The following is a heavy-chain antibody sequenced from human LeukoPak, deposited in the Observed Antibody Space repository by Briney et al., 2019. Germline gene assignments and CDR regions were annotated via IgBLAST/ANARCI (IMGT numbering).Heavy chain of an antibody. Sequence: PGGSLRLSCAASGFIVSSNYMSWVRQAPGKGLEWVSLIYSGGGTYYADSAKGRFTISRDNSKNTLFLQMNSPRAEDTAMYYCAMYYFGSGTYSDYWGQGTLVTVSS. CDR1: GFIVSSNY. V-gene: IGHV3-66*01. D-gene: IGHD3-10*01. J-gene: IGHJ4*02. CDR2: IYSGGGT. CDR3: AMYYFGSGTYSDY.